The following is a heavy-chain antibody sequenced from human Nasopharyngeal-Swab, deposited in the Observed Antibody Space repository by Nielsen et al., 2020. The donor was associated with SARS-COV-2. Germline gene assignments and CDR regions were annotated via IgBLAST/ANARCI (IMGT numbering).Heavy chain of an antibody. CDR3: ARVRYSYGYAQFDY. D-gene: IGHD5-18*01. V-gene: IGHV3-48*03. Sequence: GASLKISCAASGFTFSSYEMNWVRQAPGKGLEWVSYISSSGSTIHYADSVKGRFTISRDNAKNSLYLQMNSLRAEDTAVYYCARVRYSYGYAQFDYWGQGTLVTVSS. CDR1: GFTFSSYE. CDR2: ISSSGSTI. J-gene: IGHJ4*02.